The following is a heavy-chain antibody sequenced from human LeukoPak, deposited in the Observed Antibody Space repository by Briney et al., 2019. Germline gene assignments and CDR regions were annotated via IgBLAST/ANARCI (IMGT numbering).Heavy chain of an antibody. CDR3: AKGGQLVRYGMDV. Sequence: GGSLRLSCAASGFTFDDYTMHWVRQAPGKGLEWVSLISWDGGSAYYADSVKGRFTISRDNSKNSLYLQMNSLRTEDTALYYCAKGGQLVRYGMDVWGQGTTVTVSS. CDR1: GFTFDDYT. D-gene: IGHD6-13*01. CDR2: ISWDGGSA. V-gene: IGHV3-43*01. J-gene: IGHJ6*02.